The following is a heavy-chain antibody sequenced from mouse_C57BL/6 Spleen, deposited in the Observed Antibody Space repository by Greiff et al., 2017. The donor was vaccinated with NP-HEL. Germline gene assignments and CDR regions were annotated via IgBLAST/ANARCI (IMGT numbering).Heavy chain of an antibody. CDR1: GYAFSSSW. CDR2: IYPGDGDT. CDR3: ARGGTFDY. D-gene: IGHD3-3*01. Sequence: QVQLKESGPELVKPGASVKISCKASGYAFSSSWMNWVKQRPGQGLEWIGRIYPGDGDTNYNGKFKGKATLTADKSSSTAYMQLSSLTSEDSAVYFCARGGTFDYWGQGTTLTVSS. J-gene: IGHJ2*01. V-gene: IGHV1-82*01.